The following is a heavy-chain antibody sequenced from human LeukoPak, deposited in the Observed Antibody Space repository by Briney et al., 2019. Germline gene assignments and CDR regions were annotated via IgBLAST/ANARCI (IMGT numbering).Heavy chain of an antibody. CDR1: GGLISRIEYY. J-gene: IGHJ5*02. V-gene: IGHV4-30-4*01. CDR3: ARERVRSITMVRGVPNWFDP. D-gene: IGHD3-10*01. Sequence: SQTLSLTCTVSGGLISRIEYYWGWVRQSPVKGLEWLGHIYHTGTTLYSPHLNNRLTVSVDSSKNQFSLKLSSVTAADTAVYYCARERVRSITMVRGVPNWFDPWGQGTLVTVSS. CDR2: IYHTGTT.